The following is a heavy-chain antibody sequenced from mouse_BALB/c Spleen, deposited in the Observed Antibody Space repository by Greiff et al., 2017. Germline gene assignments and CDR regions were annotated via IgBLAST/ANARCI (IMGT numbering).Heavy chain of an antibody. Sequence: EVQVVESGGGLVKPGGSLKLSCAASGFAFSSYDMSWVRQTPEKRLEWVAYISSGGGSTYYPDTVKGRFTISRDNAKNTLYLQMSSLKSEDTAMYYCARHVKSRGFAYWGQGTLVTVSA. J-gene: IGHJ3*01. CDR1: GFAFSSYD. CDR3: ARHVKSRGFAY. CDR2: ISSGGGST. V-gene: IGHV5-12-1*01.